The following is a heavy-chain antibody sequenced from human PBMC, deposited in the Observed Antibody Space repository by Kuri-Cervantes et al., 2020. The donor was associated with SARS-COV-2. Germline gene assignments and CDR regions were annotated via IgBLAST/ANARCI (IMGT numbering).Heavy chain of an antibody. V-gene: IGHV3-11*04. D-gene: IGHD3-3*01. J-gene: IGHJ4*02. CDR2: ISSSGSTI. CDR3: ARTYDFWSGYSSALIDY. Sequence: LSLTCAASGLTFSDYYMNWVRQAPGKGLEGVAYISSSGSTIYYADSVKGRFTISRDNAKNSLYLQMNSLRAEDTAVYYCARTYDFWSGYSSALIDYWGQGTLVTVSS. CDR1: GLTFSDYY.